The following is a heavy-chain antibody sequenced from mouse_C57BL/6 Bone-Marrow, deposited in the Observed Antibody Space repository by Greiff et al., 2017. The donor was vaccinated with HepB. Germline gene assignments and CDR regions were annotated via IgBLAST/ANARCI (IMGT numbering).Heavy chain of an antibody. CDR1: GFTFSDYG. J-gene: IGHJ1*03. CDR2: ISNLAYSI. Sequence: EVKLMESGGGLVQPGGSLKLSCAASGFTFSDYGMAWVRQAPRKGPEWVAFISNLAYSIYYADTVTGRFTISRENAKNTLYLEMSSLRSEDTAMYYCARHPAPYYYGSSHWYFDVWGTGTTVTVSS. D-gene: IGHD1-1*01. V-gene: IGHV5-15*01. CDR3: ARHPAPYYYGSSHWYFDV.